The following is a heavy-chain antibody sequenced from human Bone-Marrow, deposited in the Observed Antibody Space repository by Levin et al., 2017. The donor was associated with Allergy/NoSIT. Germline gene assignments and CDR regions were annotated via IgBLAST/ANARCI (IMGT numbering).Heavy chain of an antibody. CDR3: ATGSTEYYFYYYMDV. D-gene: IGHD3-10*01. V-gene: IGHV1-2*06. Sequence: ASVKVSCKASGYTFSGYYIHWVRKAPGQGLEWMGRINPNSGDTDFPQKFQGRVTMTRDTAISTAYMELSRLTSDDTAIYYCATGSTEYYFYYYMDVWGEGTTVTVSS. J-gene: IGHJ6*03. CDR1: GYTFSGYY. CDR2: INPNSGDT.